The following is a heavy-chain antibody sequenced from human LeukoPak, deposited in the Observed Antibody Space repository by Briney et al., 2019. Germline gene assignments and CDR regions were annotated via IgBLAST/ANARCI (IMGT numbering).Heavy chain of an antibody. CDR2: ISSSYI. D-gene: IGHD6-6*01. V-gene: IGHV3-21*01. CDR1: GFTFSSYW. Sequence: GGSLRLSCAASGFTFSSYWMHWVRQAPGKGLEWVSSISSSYIYYADSVKGRFTISRDNAKNPLYLQMNSLRAEDTAVYYCARDQYTSSPGGFDYWGQGTLVTVSS. J-gene: IGHJ4*02. CDR3: ARDQYTSSPGGFDY.